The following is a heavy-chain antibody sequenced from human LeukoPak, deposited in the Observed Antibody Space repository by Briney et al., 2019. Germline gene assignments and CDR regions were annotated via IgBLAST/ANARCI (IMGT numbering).Heavy chain of an antibody. CDR2: VGGSSRSI. J-gene: IGHJ4*02. D-gene: IGHD1/OR15-1a*01. V-gene: IGHV3-21*01. Sequence: GGSLRLSCVASGFTFRRYSMNWVRPAPGKGLEWVSSVGGSSRSIYYADSVKGRFTVSRNNAKNSVHLQMNSLRAEDTAVYYCAREGPEQDFDYWGQGTLVTVSS. CDR3: AREGPEQDFDY. CDR1: GFTFRRYS.